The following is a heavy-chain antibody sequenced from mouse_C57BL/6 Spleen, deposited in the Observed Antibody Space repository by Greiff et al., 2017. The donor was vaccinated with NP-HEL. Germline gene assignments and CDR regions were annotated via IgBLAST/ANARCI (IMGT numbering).Heavy chain of an antibody. V-gene: IGHV5-12*01. CDR1: GFTFSDYY. J-gene: IGHJ3*01. Sequence: DVKLVESGGGLVQPGGSLKLSCAASGFTFSDYYMYWVRQTPEKRLEWVAYISNGGGSTYYPDTVKGRFTISRDNAKNTLYLQMSRLKSEDTAMYYCARQGDSSGFFAYWGQGTLVTVSA. CDR2: ISNGGGST. D-gene: IGHD3-2*02. CDR3: ARQGDSSGFFAY.